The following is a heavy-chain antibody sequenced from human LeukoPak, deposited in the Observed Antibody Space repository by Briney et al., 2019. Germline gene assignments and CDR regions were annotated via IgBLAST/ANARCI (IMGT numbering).Heavy chain of an antibody. J-gene: IGHJ3*02. V-gene: IGHV4-4*02. CDR2: IYHSGST. CDR3: ARFQTIFGVVIPRLGAFDI. CDR1: GGSISSSNW. D-gene: IGHD3-3*01. Sequence: SETLSLTCAVSGGSISSSNWWSWVRQPPGKGLEWIGEIYHSGSTNYNPSLKSRVTISVDKSKNQFSLKLSSVTAADTAVYYCARFQTIFGVVIPRLGAFDIWGQGTMVTVSS.